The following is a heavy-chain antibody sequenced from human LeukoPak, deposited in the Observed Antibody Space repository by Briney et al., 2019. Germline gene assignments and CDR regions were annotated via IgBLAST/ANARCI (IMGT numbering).Heavy chain of an antibody. CDR3: ARARTNYYYDSSGYYRDAFDI. D-gene: IGHD3-22*01. CDR1: GFTFSSYE. V-gene: IGHV3-48*03. Sequence: GGSLRLSCAASGFTFSSYEMNWVRQAPGKGLEWVSYINSSGSNIYYADSVKGRFTISRANAQNSMYLQMSSLRAEDTAVYYCARARTNYYYDSSGYYRDAFDIWGQGTMVTVSS. CDR2: INSSGSNI. J-gene: IGHJ3*02.